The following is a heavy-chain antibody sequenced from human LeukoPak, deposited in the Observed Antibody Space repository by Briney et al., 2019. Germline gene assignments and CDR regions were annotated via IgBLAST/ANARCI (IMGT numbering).Heavy chain of an antibody. J-gene: IGHJ4*01. CDR1: GFTFSSYA. Sequence: GGSLRLSGAASGFTFSSYAMSWVRQAPGKGLEWVSAISGSGGSTYYADSVKGRFTISRDNSKNTLYLQMNSLRAEDTAVYYCAKGPIVVVVAATPAGLDYWGQEPWSPSPQ. CDR3: AKGPIVVVVAATPAGLDY. V-gene: IGHV3-23*01. D-gene: IGHD2-15*01. CDR2: ISGSGGST.